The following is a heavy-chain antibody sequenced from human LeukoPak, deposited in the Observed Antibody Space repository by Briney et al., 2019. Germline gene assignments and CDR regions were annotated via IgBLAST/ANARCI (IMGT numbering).Heavy chain of an antibody. CDR1: GGSISSSSYY. CDR2: LFYSGST. V-gene: IGHV4-39*07. CDR3: ARVFRGSGYPLGYYYMDV. J-gene: IGHJ6*03. D-gene: IGHD3-3*01. Sequence: PSETLSLTCIVSGGSISSSSYYWGWIRQPPGKGLEWIGSLFYSGSTYYNPSLKSRVTISVDTSKNQFSLELTSVTAADTAVYYCARVFRGSGYPLGYYYMDVWGKGTTVTVSS.